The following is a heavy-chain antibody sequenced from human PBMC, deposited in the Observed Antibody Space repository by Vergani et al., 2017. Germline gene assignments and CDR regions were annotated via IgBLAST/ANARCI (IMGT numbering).Heavy chain of an antibody. CDR2: ISSSGSTI. D-gene: IGHD3-3*01. V-gene: IGHV3-11*01. Sequence: QVQLVESGGGLVKPGGSLRLSCAASGFTFSDYYMSWIRQAPGKGLEWVSYISSSGSTIYYADSVKGRFTISRDNAKNSLYLQMNSLRAEDTAVYYCARDHERYDFWSGYYTNYYXMDVWGKGTTVTVSS. J-gene: IGHJ6*03. CDR1: GFTFSDYY. CDR3: ARDHERYDFWSGYYTNYYXMDV.